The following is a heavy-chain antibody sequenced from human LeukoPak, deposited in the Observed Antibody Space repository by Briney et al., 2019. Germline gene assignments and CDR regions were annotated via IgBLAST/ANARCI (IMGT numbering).Heavy chain of an antibody. CDR3: ARVGREYSNSSPPDY. Sequence: GGSLRLSCVGSGFIFNNYAIHWVRQAPGKGLEWVSDISFDGDNEYYAESVKGRFTISRDNAKNTLYLQMNSLRVEDTAMYYCARVGREYSNSSPPDYWGQGTLVTVSS. V-gene: IGHV3-30*03. CDR1: GFIFNNYA. D-gene: IGHD6-6*01. CDR2: ISFDGDNE. J-gene: IGHJ4*02.